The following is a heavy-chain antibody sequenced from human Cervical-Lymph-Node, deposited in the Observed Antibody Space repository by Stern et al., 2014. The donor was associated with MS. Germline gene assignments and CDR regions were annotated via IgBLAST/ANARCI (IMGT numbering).Heavy chain of an antibody. CDR1: GGSISSSGFF. CDR3: ARQGGRYSPKN. D-gene: IGHD1-1*01. Sequence: QLQLQESGPGLVKPSETLSLTCTVSGGSISSSGFFWGWIRQPPGNGLAWIGTISYSGSTCYTLSLTSRVTVTADPYKIQLSLQLSTVPAADTAVYYCARQGGRYSPKNWGQGTLVTVSS. V-gene: IGHV4-39*01. J-gene: IGHJ4*02. CDR2: ISYSGST.